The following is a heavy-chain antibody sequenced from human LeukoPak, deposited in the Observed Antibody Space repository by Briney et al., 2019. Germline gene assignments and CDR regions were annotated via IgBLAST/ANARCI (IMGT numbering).Heavy chain of an antibody. V-gene: IGHV3-53*01. CDR1: GFTVSSNY. D-gene: IGHD5-12*01. CDR2: IYSGGST. CDR3: AGYSGYDSRYYYYYMDV. Sequence: GGSLRLSCAASGFTVSSNYMSWVRQAPGKGLEWVSVIYSGGSTYYADSVKGRFTISRDNSKNTLYLQMNSLRAEDTAVYYCAGYSGYDSRYYYYYMDVWGKGTTVTVSS. J-gene: IGHJ6*03.